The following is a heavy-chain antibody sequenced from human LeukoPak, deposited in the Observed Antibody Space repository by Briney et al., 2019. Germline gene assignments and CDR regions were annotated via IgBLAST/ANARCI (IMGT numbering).Heavy chain of an antibody. CDR2: ISSSGSSI. CDR1: GFTFSSYE. Sequence: PGGSLRLSCAASGFTFSSYEMNWVRQAPGKGLEWLSYISSSGSSIYYADSVKGRFTISRDNAKNSLYLQMNTLRAEDTAVYYCARDPRRFDYWGQGTLVTVSS. V-gene: IGHV3-48*03. J-gene: IGHJ4*02. CDR3: ARDPRRFDY.